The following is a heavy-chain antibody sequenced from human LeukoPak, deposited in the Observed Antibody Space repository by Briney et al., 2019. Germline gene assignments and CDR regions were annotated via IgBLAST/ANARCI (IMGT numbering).Heavy chain of an antibody. V-gene: IGHV4-59*08. CDR2: IYYSGST. CDR1: GGSISSYY. D-gene: IGHD3-22*01. Sequence: SETLSLTCTVSGGSISSYYWSWIRQPPGRGLEWIGYIYYSGSTNYNPSLESRVIISLDTSKNQFSLKLSSVTAADTAVYYCAGRYYYDSSGLDAFDIWGQGTMVTVSS. J-gene: IGHJ3*02. CDR3: AGRYYYDSSGLDAFDI.